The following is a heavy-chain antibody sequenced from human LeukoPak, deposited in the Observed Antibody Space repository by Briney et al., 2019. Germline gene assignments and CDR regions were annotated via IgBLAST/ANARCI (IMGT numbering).Heavy chain of an antibody. J-gene: IGHJ4*02. V-gene: IGHV3-23*01. D-gene: IGHD5-18*01. CDR2: ISGSGGST. Sequence: PGGSLRVSCAASGFTFSSYAMSWVRQAPGKELEWVAAISGSGGSTYYADSVKGRFTISRDNSKNTLYLQMNSLRAEDTAVYYCAKDLNTAMATDYWGQGTLVTVSS. CDR1: GFTFSSYA. CDR3: AKDLNTAMATDY.